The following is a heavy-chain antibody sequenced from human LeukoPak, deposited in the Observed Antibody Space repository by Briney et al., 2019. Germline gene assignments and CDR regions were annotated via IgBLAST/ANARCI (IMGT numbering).Heavy chain of an antibody. V-gene: IGHV3-21*01. D-gene: IGHD2-21*02. J-gene: IGHJ4*02. CDR3: ASGLAYCGGDCYGY. Sequence: GGSPRLSCAASGFTFSSYSMNWVRQAPGKGLEWVSSISSSSSYIYYADSVKGRFTISRDNAKNSLYLQMNSLRAEDTAVYYCASGLAYCGGDCYGYWGQGTLVTVSS. CDR2: ISSSSSYI. CDR1: GFTFSSYS.